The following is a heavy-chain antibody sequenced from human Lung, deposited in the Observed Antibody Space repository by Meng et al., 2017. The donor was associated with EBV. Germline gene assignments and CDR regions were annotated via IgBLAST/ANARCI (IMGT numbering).Heavy chain of an antibody. J-gene: IGHJ4*02. V-gene: IGHV7-4-1*02. CDR3: ARDSEAADY. CDR1: GYNFTTYG. CDR2: INTNTGKP. D-gene: IGHD6-25*01. Sequence: QVQLVQSGSELKKPXXSVRISCKASGYNFTTYGMNWVRQAPGQGLEWMGWINTNTGKPTYAQGLTGRFVFSLDTSVSTAYLQISSLKAEDTAVYYCARDSEAADYRGQGTLVTVSS.